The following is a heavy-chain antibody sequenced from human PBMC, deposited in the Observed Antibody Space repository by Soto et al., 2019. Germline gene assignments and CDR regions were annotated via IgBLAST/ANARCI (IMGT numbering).Heavy chain of an antibody. CDR3: ARGRGAAAGTYYYYGMDV. CDR2: IIPIFGTA. J-gene: IGHJ6*02. CDR1: GGTFSSYA. Sequence: SVKVSCKASGGTFSSYAMSWVRQAPGQGLEWTGGIIPIFGTANYAQKFQGRVTITADESTSTAYMELSSLRSEDTAVYYCARGRGAAAGTYYYYGMDVWGQGTTVTVYS. V-gene: IGHV1-69*13. D-gene: IGHD6-13*01.